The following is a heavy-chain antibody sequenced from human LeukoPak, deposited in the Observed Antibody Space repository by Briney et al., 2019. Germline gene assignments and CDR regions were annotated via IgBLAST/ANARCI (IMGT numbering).Heavy chain of an antibody. CDR3: AKGGIAAPDY. V-gene: IGHV3-74*01. CDR1: GFTFSSYW. D-gene: IGHD6-13*01. J-gene: IGHJ4*02. CDR2: INTDGSST. Sequence: GGSLRLSCAASGFTFSSYWMHWVRQAPGKGLVWVSRINTDGSSTRYADSVKGRFTISRDNAKNTPYLQMNSLRAEDTAVYYCAKGGIAAPDYWGQGTLVTVSS.